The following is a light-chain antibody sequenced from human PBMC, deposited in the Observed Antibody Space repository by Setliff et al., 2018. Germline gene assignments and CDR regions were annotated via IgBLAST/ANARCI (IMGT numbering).Light chain of an antibody. CDR1: SSDIGGYDY. CDR2: EVT. Sequence: LTQPAAVSGSPGQSITISCTGSSSDIGGYDYVSWYQQQPGKAPKLVIYEVTKRPSGVSGRFSGSKSANTASLTIYGLRAEDEAYYYCLSYTSKTTHAIFGGGTKVTVL. CDR3: LSYTSKTTHAI. V-gene: IGLV2-14*01. J-gene: IGLJ2*01.